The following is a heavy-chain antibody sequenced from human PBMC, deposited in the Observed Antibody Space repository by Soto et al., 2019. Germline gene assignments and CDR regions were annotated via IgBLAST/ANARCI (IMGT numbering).Heavy chain of an antibody. D-gene: IGHD4-17*01. CDR2: IYYSGST. CDR1: GGSISSGGYY. CDR3: ARDPSTVTTSLGGMDV. J-gene: IGHJ6*02. Sequence: KPSETLSLTCTVPGGSISSGGYYWSWIRQHPWKGLEWIGYIYYSGSTYYNPSLKSRVTISVDTSKNQFSLKLSSVTAADTAVYYCARDPSTVTTSLGGMDVWGQGXTVTVSS. V-gene: IGHV4-31*03.